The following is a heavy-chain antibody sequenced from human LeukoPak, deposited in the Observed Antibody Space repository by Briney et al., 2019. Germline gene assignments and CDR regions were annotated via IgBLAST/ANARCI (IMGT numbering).Heavy chain of an antibody. CDR1: GGTLSSYA. Sequence: SVKVSCKASGGTLSSYAISWVRQAPGQGLEWMGGIIPIFGTANYAQEFQGRVTITADESTSTAYMELSSLRSEDTAVYYCARGRRYSYGYGLDYWGQGTLVTVSS. V-gene: IGHV1-69*13. CDR3: ARGRRYSYGYGLDY. D-gene: IGHD5-18*01. CDR2: IIPIFGTA. J-gene: IGHJ4*02.